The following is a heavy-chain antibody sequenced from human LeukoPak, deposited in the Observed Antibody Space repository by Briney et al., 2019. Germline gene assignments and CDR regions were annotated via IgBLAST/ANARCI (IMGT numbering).Heavy chain of an antibody. CDR1: GQTFTNHW. CDR2: IKQDGSEK. CDR3: ARDPPISQGISNYYYGMDV. V-gene: IGHV3-7*01. Sequence: GESLKISCKGSGQTFTNHWIGWVRQMPGKGLEWVANIKQDGSEKYYVDSVKGRFTISRDNAKNSLYLQMNSLRADDTAVYYCARDPPISQGISNYYYGMDVWGQGTTVTVSS. J-gene: IGHJ6*02. D-gene: IGHD3-3*02.